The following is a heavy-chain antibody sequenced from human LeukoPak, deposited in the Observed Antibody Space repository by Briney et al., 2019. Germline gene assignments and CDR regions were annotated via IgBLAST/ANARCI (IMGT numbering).Heavy chain of an antibody. Sequence: GESLKISCKGSGYIFTRYWIGWVRQTPGKGLELMGIIYPGDSDTRYSPSFQGQVTMSADRSINTAYLQWSSWKASDSVMYYCARMRDYIWGTYRPDAFDIWGQGTLVTVSS. V-gene: IGHV5-51*01. D-gene: IGHD3-16*02. CDR2: IYPGDSDT. J-gene: IGHJ3*02. CDR1: GYIFTRYW. CDR3: ARMRDYIWGTYRPDAFDI.